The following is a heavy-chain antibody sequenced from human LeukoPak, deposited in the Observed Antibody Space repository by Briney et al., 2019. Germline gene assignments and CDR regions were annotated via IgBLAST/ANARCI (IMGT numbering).Heavy chain of an antibody. CDR1: GFTFSNYA. CDR3: AKLRFLEWSRGGDWFDP. CDR2: ISGSGDNT. D-gene: IGHD3-3*01. V-gene: IGHV3-23*01. Sequence: GGSLRLSCAASGFTFSNYAMIWVRQAPGKGLEWVSAISGSGDNTYYADSVKGRFITSRGNARKTLYLQLNNLRADDTAIYYCAKLRFLEWSRGGDWFDPWGQGTLVTVSS. J-gene: IGHJ5*02.